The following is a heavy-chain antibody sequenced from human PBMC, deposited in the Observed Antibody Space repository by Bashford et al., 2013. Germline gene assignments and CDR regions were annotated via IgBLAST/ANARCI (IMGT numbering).Heavy chain of an antibody. CDR2: IIPIFGSA. V-gene: IGHV1-69*13. CDR1: GGIFTNYA. D-gene: IGHD2-8*02. CDR3: ARVAGCTGGVCRHSPGGFDY. Sequence: SVKVSCKASGGIFTNYAISWVRQAPGQGLEWVGGIIPIFGSANYAQKFQGRVTITADESTSTAYMELSSLRSEDTAVYYCARVAGCTGGVCRHSPGGFDYWGQGTLVTVSS. J-gene: IGHJ4*02.